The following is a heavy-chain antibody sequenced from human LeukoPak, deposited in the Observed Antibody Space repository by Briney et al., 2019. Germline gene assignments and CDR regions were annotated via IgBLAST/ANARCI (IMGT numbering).Heavy chain of an antibody. D-gene: IGHD7-27*01. Sequence: SETLSLTCTVSGGSISSYYWSWIRQPPGKGLEWIGYIYYSGSTNYNPSLKSRVTISVDTSKNQFSLKLSSVTAADTAVYYCARADWGFGNFDLWGRGTLVTVSS. CDR1: GGSISSYY. J-gene: IGHJ2*01. CDR2: IYYSGST. V-gene: IGHV4-59*01. CDR3: ARADWGFGNFDL.